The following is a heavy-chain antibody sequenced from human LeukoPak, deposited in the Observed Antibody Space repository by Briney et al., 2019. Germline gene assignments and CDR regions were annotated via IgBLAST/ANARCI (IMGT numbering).Heavy chain of an antibody. Sequence: ASVKVSCKASGYTFTGYYMHWVRQAPGQGLEWMGWINPNSGGTNYAQKFQGRVTMTRDTSISTAYMELSRLRSDDTAVYYCAGEKSPYYYDSSGYLSWGQGTLVTVSS. V-gene: IGHV1-2*02. J-gene: IGHJ5*02. D-gene: IGHD3-22*01. CDR3: AGEKSPYYYDSSGYLS. CDR2: INPNSGGT. CDR1: GYTFTGYY.